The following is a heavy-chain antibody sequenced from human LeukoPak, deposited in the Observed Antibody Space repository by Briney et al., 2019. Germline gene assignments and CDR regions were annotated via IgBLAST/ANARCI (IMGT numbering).Heavy chain of an antibody. CDR3: AREYGSGSFDWFDH. V-gene: IGHV1-18*01. CDR1: GYTFTRYG. Sequence: ASVKVSCKASGYTFTRYGISWERQVPEQGLEWMGWISAYNGNTNYAQKLQGRVTMTRDASTSTAYMELRSLRSDDTAVYYCAREYGSGSFDWFDHWGQGTLVTVSS. D-gene: IGHD3-10*01. CDR2: ISAYNGNT. J-gene: IGHJ5*02.